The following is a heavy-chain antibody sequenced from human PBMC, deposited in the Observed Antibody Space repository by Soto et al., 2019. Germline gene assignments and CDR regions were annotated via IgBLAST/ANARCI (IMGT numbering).Heavy chain of an antibody. CDR1: GYTFTSYG. D-gene: IGHD3-3*01. J-gene: IGHJ6*02. CDR3: EREGFWSGYYVYYGMDV. Sequence: ASVKVSCKASGYTFTSYGISWVRQAPGQGLEWMGWISAYNGNTNYAQKLQGRVTMTTDTSTSTAYMELRSLRSDDTDVYYCEREGFWSGYYVYYGMDVWGQGTTVTVSS. CDR2: ISAYNGNT. V-gene: IGHV1-18*04.